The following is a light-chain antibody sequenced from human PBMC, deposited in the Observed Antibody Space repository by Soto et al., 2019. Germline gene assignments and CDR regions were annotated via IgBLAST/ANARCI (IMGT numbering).Light chain of an antibody. CDR1: QSISSW. CDR2: DAS. V-gene: IGKV1-5*01. Sequence: GDRVTITCRASQSISSWLAWYQQKPGKAPKLLIYDASSLESGVPSRFSGSGSGTEFTLTISSLQPDDFATYYCQQYKSYPKTFGQGTKVEIK. J-gene: IGKJ1*01. CDR3: QQYKSYPKT.